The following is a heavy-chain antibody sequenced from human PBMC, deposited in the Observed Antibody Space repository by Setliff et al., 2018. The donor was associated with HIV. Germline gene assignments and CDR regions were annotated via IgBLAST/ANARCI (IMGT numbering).Heavy chain of an antibody. Sequence: ASVKVSCKTSGGSFSKYLFTWVRQAPGQGLEWMGGIIPFLGVRDYAQKFQGRVTITADESTRTGYMELRSLQSEDTAVYYCARFTVVRDYWGQGTLVTVSS. CDR2: IIPFLGVR. J-gene: IGHJ4*02. V-gene: IGHV1-69*10. CDR3: ARFTVVRDY. CDR1: GGSFSKYL. D-gene: IGHD2-15*01.